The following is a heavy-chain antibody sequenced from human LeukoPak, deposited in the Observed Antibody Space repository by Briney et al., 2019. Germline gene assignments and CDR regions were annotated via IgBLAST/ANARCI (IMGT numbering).Heavy chain of an antibody. CDR1: GYTFTSYD. CDR2: MNPNSGNT. D-gene: IGHD6-6*01. J-gene: IGHJ6*03. CDR3: ARGRGIAARLGYYYYMDV. V-gene: IGHV1-8*03. Sequence: ASVKVSCKASGYTFTSYDINWVRQATGQGLGWMGWMNPNSGNTGYAQKFQGRVTITRNTSISTAYMELSSLRSEDTAVYYCARGRGIAARLGYYYYMDVWGKGTTVTVSS.